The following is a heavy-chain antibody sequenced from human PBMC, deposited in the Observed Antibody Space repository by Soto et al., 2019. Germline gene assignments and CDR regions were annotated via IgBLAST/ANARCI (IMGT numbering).Heavy chain of an antibody. J-gene: IGHJ6*02. Sequence: QVQLVQSGAEVKKPGSSVKVSCKASGGTFSSYAISWVRQAPGQGLEWMGGIIPISDTTNYAQKFQGRVTITAYESTSTAYMELSSLSSEDTAVYYCARSQGSSTSLEIYYYYYYGMDVWGQGPTVTVSS. CDR1: GGTFSSYA. CDR3: ARSQGSSTSLEIYYYYYYGMDV. D-gene: IGHD2-2*01. CDR2: IIPISDTT. V-gene: IGHV1-69*01.